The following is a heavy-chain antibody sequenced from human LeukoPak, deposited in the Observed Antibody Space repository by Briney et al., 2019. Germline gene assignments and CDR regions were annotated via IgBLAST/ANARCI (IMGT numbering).Heavy chain of an antibody. Sequence: GRSLRLSCAVSGFTFSSYWMHWVRQAPGKGLVWVSRIDRDGSRINYADSVKGRFTISRDNGKNTLFLQMNSLRVEDTAVYYCARGGTRGYSPVDYWGQGILVTVSS. V-gene: IGHV3-74*01. CDR2: IDRDGSRI. J-gene: IGHJ4*02. CDR3: ARGGTRGYSPVDY. CDR1: GFTFSSYW. D-gene: IGHD5-18*01.